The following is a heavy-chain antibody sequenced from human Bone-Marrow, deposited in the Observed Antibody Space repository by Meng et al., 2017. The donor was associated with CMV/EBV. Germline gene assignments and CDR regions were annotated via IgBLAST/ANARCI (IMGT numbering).Heavy chain of an antibody. CDR2: MNPNSGNT. Sequence: ASVKVSCKASGYTFTSYDINWVRQATGQGLEWMGWMNPNSGNTGYAQKFQGRVTMTRNTSISTAYMELSSLRSEDTAVYYCARGTNDFWSGYWGPWGQGTLVTVSS. CDR3: ARGTNDFWSGYWGP. D-gene: IGHD3-3*01. V-gene: IGHV1-8*01. J-gene: IGHJ5*02. CDR1: GYTFTSYD.